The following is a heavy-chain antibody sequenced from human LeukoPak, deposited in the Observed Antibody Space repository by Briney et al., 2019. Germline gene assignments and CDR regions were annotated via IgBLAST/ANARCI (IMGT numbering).Heavy chain of an antibody. CDR1: GFTFDDYT. CDR2: ISWDGGST. Sequence: GGSLRLSCAASGFTFDDYTMHWVRQAPGQGLEWVSLISWDGGSTYYADSVKGRFTISRDNSKNSLYLQMNSLRTEDTALYYCAKDYSGSPGAFQHWGQGTLVTVSS. J-gene: IGHJ1*01. CDR3: AKDYSGSPGAFQH. V-gene: IGHV3-43*01. D-gene: IGHD1-26*01.